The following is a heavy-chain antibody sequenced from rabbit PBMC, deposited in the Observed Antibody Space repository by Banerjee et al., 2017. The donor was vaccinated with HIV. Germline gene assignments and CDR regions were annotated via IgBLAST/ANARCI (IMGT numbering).Heavy chain of an antibody. D-gene: IGHD3-1*01. CDR3: ARGGAGATTGVFNL. CDR2: IYAGSSGNT. J-gene: IGHJ4*01. CDR1: GFDLSSYYY. V-gene: IGHV1S40*01. Sequence: QSLEESGGDLVKPGASLTLTCKASGFDLSSYYYMCWFRQAPGKGPEWIACIYAGSSGNTYYASWAKGRFTISKTSSTTVTLQMTSLTDADTATYFCARGGAGATTGVFNLWGPGTLVTVS.